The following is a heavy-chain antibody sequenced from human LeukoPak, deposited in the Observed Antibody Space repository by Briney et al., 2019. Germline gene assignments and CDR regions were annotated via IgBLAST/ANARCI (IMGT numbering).Heavy chain of an antibody. Sequence: PGGSLRLSCAASGFPFSSHAMSWVRQPPGKGLEWVAAISNGKTYYADSVRGRFAISRDDSTNTVYLHMNSLRDEDTALYHCVREAGYCPPVCVKTTWFAPWGQGTLVTVSS. CDR1: GFPFSSHA. V-gene: IGHV3-23*01. D-gene: IGHD2-15*01. CDR3: VREAGYCPPVCVKTTWFAP. CDR2: ISNGKT. J-gene: IGHJ5*02.